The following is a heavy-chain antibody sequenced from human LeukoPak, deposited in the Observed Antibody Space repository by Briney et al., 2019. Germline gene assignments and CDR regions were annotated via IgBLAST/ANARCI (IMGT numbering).Heavy chain of an antibody. V-gene: IGHV3-23*01. Sequence: TGGSLRLSCAASEFTFSSYGMSWVRQAPGKGLEWVSAISATGGTTYYADSVKGRFTISRDNSKNTLYLQMNSLRAEDTAIYYCAKNGDRGAYCSGGSCYPYYYYYIDVWGKGTTVTISS. CDR1: EFTFSSYG. CDR3: AKNGDRGAYCSGGSCYPYYYYYIDV. J-gene: IGHJ6*03. CDR2: ISATGGTT. D-gene: IGHD2-15*01.